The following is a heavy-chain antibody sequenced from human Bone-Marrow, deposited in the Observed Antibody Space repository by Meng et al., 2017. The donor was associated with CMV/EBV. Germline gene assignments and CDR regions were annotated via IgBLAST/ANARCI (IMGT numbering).Heavy chain of an antibody. V-gene: IGHV3-74*01. CDR3: AMGSGSYS. J-gene: IGHJ4*02. CDR1: GFTFSSYR. D-gene: IGHD1-26*01. CDR2: INSDGSST. Sequence: LSLTCAASGFTFSSYRMHWVRQAPGKGLVWVSRINSDGSSTSYADSVKGRFTISRDNAKNTLYLQMNSLRAEDTAVYYWAMGSGSYSWGQGTLVTVSS.